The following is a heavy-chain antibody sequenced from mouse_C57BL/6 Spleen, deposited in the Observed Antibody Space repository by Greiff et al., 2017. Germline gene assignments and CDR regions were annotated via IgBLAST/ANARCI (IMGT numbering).Heavy chain of an antibody. D-gene: IGHD1-1*01. CDR3: AREETVVAFDY. CDR1: GFTFSSYA. V-gene: IGHV5-4*01. Sequence: DVQLVESGGGLVKPGGSLKLSCAASGFTFSSYAMSWVRQTPEKRLEWVATISDGGSYTYYPDNVKGRFTISRDNAKNNLYLQMSHLKSEDTAMYYCAREETVVAFDYWGQGTTLTVSS. CDR2: ISDGGSYT. J-gene: IGHJ2*01.